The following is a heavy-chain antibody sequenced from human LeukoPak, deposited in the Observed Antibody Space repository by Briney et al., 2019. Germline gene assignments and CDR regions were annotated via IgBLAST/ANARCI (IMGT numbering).Heavy chain of an antibody. Sequence: QTGGSLRLSCAASGFTFSSYSMNWVRQAPGKGLEWVSYISSSSSTIYYADSVKGRFTISRDNAKNSLYLQMNSLRAEDTAVYYCARDFWGSSSTGIFDYWGQGTLVTVSS. CDR2: ISSSSSTI. J-gene: IGHJ4*02. D-gene: IGHD6-13*01. CDR3: ARDFWGSSSTGIFDY. V-gene: IGHV3-48*01. CDR1: GFTFSSYS.